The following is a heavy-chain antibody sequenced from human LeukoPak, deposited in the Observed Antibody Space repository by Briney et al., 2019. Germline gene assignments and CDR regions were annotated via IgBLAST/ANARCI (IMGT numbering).Heavy chain of an antibody. CDR2: MNPNSGST. CDR3: ARGREYQLLISMDV. J-gene: IGHJ6*02. CDR1: GYTFTSYD. D-gene: IGHD2-2*01. V-gene: IGHV1-8*01. Sequence: ASVKVSCKASGYTFTSYDINWVRQATGQGLEWMGWMNPNSGSTGYAQKFQGRVTMTRNTSISTAYMELSSLRSEDTAVYYCARGREYQLLISMDVWGQGTTVTVSS.